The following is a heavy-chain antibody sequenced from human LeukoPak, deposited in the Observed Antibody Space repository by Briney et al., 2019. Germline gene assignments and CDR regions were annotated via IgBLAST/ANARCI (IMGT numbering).Heavy chain of an antibody. CDR3: ARDAGLTYFDY. D-gene: IGHD3-22*01. V-gene: IGHV4-4*07. J-gene: IGHJ4*02. CDR1: GGSISSYY. Sequence: SETLSLTCTVSGGSISSYYWTWIRQPAGKGLEWIGHIYTSGGTYYNPSLKSRVTMSVDTSKNQFSLKLSSVTAADTAMYYCARDAGLTYFDYWGQGTLVTVSS. CDR2: IYTSGGT.